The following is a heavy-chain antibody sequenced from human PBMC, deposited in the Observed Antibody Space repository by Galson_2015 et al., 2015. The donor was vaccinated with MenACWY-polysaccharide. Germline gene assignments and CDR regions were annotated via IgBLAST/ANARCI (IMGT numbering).Heavy chain of an antibody. CDR3: TRDEVVGPSTHDAFDI. J-gene: IGHJ3*02. CDR2: IRSKAYGGTT. V-gene: IGHV3-49*04. Sequence: SLRLSCAASGFTFGDYAMSWVRQAPGKGLEWVGFIRSKAYGGTTEYAASVKGRFTISRDDSKSIAYLQMNSLKTEDTAVYYCTRDEVVGPSTHDAFDIWGQGTMVTVSS. D-gene: IGHD1-26*01. CDR1: GFTFGDYA.